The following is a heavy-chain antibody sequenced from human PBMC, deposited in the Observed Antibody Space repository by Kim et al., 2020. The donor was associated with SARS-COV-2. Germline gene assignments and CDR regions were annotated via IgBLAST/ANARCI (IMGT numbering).Heavy chain of an antibody. CDR3: ARDRWELLYYFDY. CDR2: ISYDGSNK. Sequence: LSLTCAASGFTFSSYAMHWVRQAPGKGLEWVAVISYDGSNKYYVDSVKGRFTISRDNSKNTLYLQMNSLRAEDTAVYYCARDRWELLYYFDYWGQGTLVTVSS. D-gene: IGHD2-15*01. J-gene: IGHJ4*02. CDR1: GFTFSSYA. V-gene: IGHV3-30*04.